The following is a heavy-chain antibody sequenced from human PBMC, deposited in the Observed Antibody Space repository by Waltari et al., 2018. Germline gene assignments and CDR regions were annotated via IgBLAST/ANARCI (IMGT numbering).Heavy chain of an antibody. D-gene: IGHD3-3*01. CDR2: INPNNGGT. J-gene: IGHJ6*03. CDR3: ARGDPSVYYTSHMDV. Sequence: QVQLVQSGAEVKKPGASVKVSCKASGYTFTDNYMHWVRQAPGQGLEWKGWINPNNGGTNDAQKCQGRGTMTRDTSISTAFMDLSRLKSDDTAVYFCARGDPSVYYTSHMDVWGKGTTVTVSS. CDR1: GYTFTDNY. V-gene: IGHV1-2*02.